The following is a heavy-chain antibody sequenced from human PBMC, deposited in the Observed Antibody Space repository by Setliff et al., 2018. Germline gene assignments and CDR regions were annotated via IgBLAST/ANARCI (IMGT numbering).Heavy chain of an antibody. CDR2: INHRGGT. CDR3: ARGRNIAARLLDS. V-gene: IGHV4-34*01. J-gene: IGHJ4*02. CDR1: GGTFSDYY. Sequence: NPSETLSLTCAAYGGTFSDYYWTWIRQPPGKGLEWVGEINHRGGTNYNPSLKSRVTISVDTSKDQFSLKVISMTAADTAVYYCARGRNIAARLLDSWGQGTLVTVSS. D-gene: IGHD6-6*01.